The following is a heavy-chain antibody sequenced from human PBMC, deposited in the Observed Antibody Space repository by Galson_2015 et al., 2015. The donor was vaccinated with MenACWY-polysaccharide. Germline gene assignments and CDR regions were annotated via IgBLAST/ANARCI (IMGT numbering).Heavy chain of an antibody. CDR1: GFNVGGLY. V-gene: IGHV3-53*01. CDR3: ARGAQRFFDY. J-gene: IGHJ4*02. CDR2: MYSGGFT. Sequence: SLRLSCAASGFNVGGLYMSWVRQAPGKRPEWVSIMYSGGFTEYEDSVKGRLTISRDISKNTVYLQMNSLKVEDTAVYYCARGAQRFFDYWGQGRPVTVSA.